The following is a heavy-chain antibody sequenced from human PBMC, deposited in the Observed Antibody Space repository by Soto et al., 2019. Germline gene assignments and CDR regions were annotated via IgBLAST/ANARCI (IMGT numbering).Heavy chain of an antibody. J-gene: IGHJ6*02. CDR2: IIAIFGNA. V-gene: IGHV1-69*01. CDR1: GGTFSSYA. CDR3: AQLIAARPVMRYYYGMDV. Sequence: QVQLVQSGAEVKKPGSSVKVSCKASGGTFSSYAISWVRQAPGQGLEWMGGIIAIFGNANYAQKFQGRVTITADESTSTAYMELSSLRSEDKAVYYCAQLIAARPVMRYYYGMDVWGQGTTVTGSS. D-gene: IGHD6-6*01.